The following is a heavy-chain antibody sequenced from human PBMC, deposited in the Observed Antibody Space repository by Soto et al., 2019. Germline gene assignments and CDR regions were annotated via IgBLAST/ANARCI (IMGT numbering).Heavy chain of an antibody. V-gene: IGHV3-64*04. Sequence: GGSLRLSCAASGFTLSGYAMDWVRQAPGKGLEYVSGISSSGVSTYYADSVQGRFTISRDNSKNTLYLQMNSLRAEDTAVYYCANSDGVFAPSDYWGQGTLVTVSS. J-gene: IGHJ4*02. CDR1: GFTLSGYA. CDR2: ISSSGVST. CDR3: ANSDGVFAPSDY. D-gene: IGHD3-16*01.